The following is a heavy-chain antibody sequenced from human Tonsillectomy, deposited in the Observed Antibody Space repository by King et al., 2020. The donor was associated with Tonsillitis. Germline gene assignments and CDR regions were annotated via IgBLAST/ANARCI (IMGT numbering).Heavy chain of an antibody. CDR1: GYTFTNYG. J-gene: IGHJ4*02. CDR2: IXAYNGXT. CDR3: ARALISEWELLEDY. D-gene: IGHD1-26*01. V-gene: IGHV1-18*04. Sequence: QVQLVESGAEVKKPGASVKVSCKASGYTFTNYGISWVRQAPGQGLEWMGWIXAYNGXTNYAQKLQGRVTMTTDTSTSTAYMELRRLRSDDTAVYYCARALISEWELLEDYWGQGTLVTVSS.